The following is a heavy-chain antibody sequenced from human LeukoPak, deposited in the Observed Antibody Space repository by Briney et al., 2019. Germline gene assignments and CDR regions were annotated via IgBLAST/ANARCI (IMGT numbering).Heavy chain of an antibody. CDR3: AKIAGAHSPDY. D-gene: IGHD2-15*01. J-gene: IGHJ4*02. V-gene: IGHV3-11*06. CDR1: GFSFSDYY. CDR2: ISSSGTYT. Sequence: GGSLRLSCAASGFSFSDYYMTWIRQAPGKGLEWVSYISSSGTYTNYADSVKGRFTISRDNAKNSLYLQMNSLRAEDTAVYYCAKIAGAHSPDYWGQGTLVTVSS.